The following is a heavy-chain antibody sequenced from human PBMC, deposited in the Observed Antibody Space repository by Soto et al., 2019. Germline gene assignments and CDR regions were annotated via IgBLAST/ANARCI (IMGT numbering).Heavy chain of an antibody. CDR3: AKYCISTSCPVDY. D-gene: IGHD2-2*01. Sequence: PGGSLRLSCAASGFTFSNYAVTWVRQAPGKGLEWVSTISGSGGSTYYADSVKGRFTISRDNSKNTLYLQMNSLRAEDTAVYYCAKYCISTSCPVDYWGQGTLVTVSS. CDR1: GFTFSNYA. CDR2: ISGSGGST. V-gene: IGHV3-23*01. J-gene: IGHJ4*02.